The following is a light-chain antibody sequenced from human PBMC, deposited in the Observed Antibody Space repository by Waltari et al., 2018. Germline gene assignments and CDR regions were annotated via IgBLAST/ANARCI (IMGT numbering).Light chain of an antibody. CDR2: HAS. V-gene: IGKV3-20*01. CDR1: QSISKY. CDR3: QHYESLPVT. J-gene: IGKJ1*01. Sequence: LSLSPGERATLSCRASQSISKYLAWYQQKPGQAPRLLIYHASSRAAGIPDRFSGSGSGTDFSLTISRLEPEDFAVYYCQHYESLPVTFGQGTKVEIK.